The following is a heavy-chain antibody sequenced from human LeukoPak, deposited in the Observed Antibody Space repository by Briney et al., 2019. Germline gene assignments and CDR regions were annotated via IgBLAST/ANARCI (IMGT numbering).Heavy chain of an antibody. Sequence: GGSLRLSCAASGFTFSSYWMNWVRQAPGKGLEWVANMNQDGSQKYYVDSVKGRFTISRDNAKNSLYLQMNSLRAEDTAVYYCARDLGRDYWGQGTLVTVSS. V-gene: IGHV3-7*01. J-gene: IGHJ4*02. CDR1: GFTFSSYW. D-gene: IGHD1-26*01. CDR2: MNQDGSQK. CDR3: ARDLGRDY.